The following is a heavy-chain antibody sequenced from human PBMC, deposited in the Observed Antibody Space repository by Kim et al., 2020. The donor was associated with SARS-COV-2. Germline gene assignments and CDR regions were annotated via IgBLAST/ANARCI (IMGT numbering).Heavy chain of an antibody. Sequence: GGSLRLSCAASGFTFSSYAMHWARQAPGKGLEWVAVKSYDGSSEYYADSVKGRFTISRDNSKNTLFLQMNSLRPEDTAVYYCARGWDPGYCSGGSCYSPYYWGQGTLVTVSS. D-gene: IGHD2-15*01. V-gene: IGHV3-30*03. CDR2: KSYDGSSE. J-gene: IGHJ4*02. CDR1: GFTFSSYA. CDR3: ARGWDPGYCSGGSCYSPYY.